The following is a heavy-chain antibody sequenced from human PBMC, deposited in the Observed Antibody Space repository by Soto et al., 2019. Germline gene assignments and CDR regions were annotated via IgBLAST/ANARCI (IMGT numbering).Heavy chain of an antibody. CDR3: ARVSIAVACIVYYFDY. CDR2: ISHDGSNK. CDR1: GFSFSSCA. J-gene: IGHJ4*02. D-gene: IGHD6-19*01. Sequence: QVQLVESGGGVVQPGRSLRLSCAASGFSFSSCATHWVRQAAGKGLEWVAVISHDGSNKYYADSVKGRFTISRDNSINTLYLQMNSLRAEDTALYYCARVSIAVACIVYYFDYWGQGTLVTVSS. V-gene: IGHV3-30-3*01.